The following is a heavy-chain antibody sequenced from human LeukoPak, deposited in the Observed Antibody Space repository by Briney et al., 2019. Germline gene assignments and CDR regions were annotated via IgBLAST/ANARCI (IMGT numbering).Heavy chain of an antibody. D-gene: IGHD2-2*01. CDR2: IRYDGSNK. CDR1: GFTFSSYG. V-gene: IGHV3-30*02. Sequence: GGSLRLSCAASGFTFSSYGMHWVRQAPGKGLEWVAFIRYDGSNKYYADSVKGRFTISRDNAKNSLYLQMNSLRAEDTAMYYCLVAFDYWGQGTLVTVSS. CDR3: LVAFDY. J-gene: IGHJ4*02.